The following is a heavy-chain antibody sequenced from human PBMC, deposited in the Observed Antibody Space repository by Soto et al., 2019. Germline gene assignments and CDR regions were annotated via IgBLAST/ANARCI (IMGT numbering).Heavy chain of an antibody. CDR2: IYYTGNT. CDR1: GASISGGDYY. V-gene: IGHV4-30-4*01. D-gene: IGHD2-2*01. CDR3: ARATSDSSTSYLDY. J-gene: IGHJ4*02. Sequence: QVQLQESGPGLVKPSQTLSLTCTVSGASISGGDYYWTWIRQPPGKGLEWIGSIYYTGNTYSNPSLESRLSISVDPSNSQFALRLTSVTAPDTAIYYCARATSDSSTSYLDYWGQGTLVTVSS.